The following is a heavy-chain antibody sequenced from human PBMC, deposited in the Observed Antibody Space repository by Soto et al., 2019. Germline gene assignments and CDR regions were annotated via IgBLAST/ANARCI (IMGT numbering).Heavy chain of an antibody. CDR3: ARSIAARGYYYYGMDV. CDR2: IYPGDSDT. D-gene: IGHD6-6*01. J-gene: IGHJ6*02. V-gene: IGHV5-51*01. CDR1: GCSFTNYG. Sequence: GVLLKISCRGSGCSFTNYGIGWVRKMTGKGLEWMGIIYPGDSDTRYSPSFQGQVTISADKSISTAYLQWSSLKASDTAMYYCARSIAARGYYYYGMDVWGQGTTVTVS.